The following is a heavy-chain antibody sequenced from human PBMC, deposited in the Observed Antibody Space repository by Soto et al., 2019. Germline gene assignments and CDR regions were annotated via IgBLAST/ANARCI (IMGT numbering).Heavy chain of an antibody. CDR1: GYSFTSYW. V-gene: IGHV5-51*01. CDR2: IYPGDSDT. J-gene: IGHJ6*02. Sequence: PGESLKISCKGSGYSFTSYWIGWVRQMPGKGLEWMGIIYPGDSDTRYSPSFQGQVTISADKSISTAYLQWSSLKASNTAMYYCARFEYSSSSFYYYYGMDVWGQGTTVTVSS. CDR3: ARFEYSSSSFYYYYGMDV. D-gene: IGHD6-6*01.